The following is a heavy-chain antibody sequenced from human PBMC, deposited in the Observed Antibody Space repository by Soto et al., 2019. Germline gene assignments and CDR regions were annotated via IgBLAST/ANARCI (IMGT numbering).Heavy chain of an antibody. V-gene: IGHV4-31*03. D-gene: IGHD2-15*01. CDR1: GGSISSGGYW. Sequence: SETLSLTCTVSGGSISSGGYWWGWIRHHPGKGWEWIVNIYYSESTYYNPSLKSRVTISVDTSKNQSSLKLSSVTAADTAVSYCASGSLMVAATPYNWFDPWGQGTLVTVSS. CDR2: IYYSEST. CDR3: ASGSLMVAATPYNWFDP. J-gene: IGHJ5*01.